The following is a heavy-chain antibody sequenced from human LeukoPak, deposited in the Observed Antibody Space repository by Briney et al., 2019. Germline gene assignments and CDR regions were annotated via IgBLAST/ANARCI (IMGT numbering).Heavy chain of an antibody. CDR3: AKEFIAGDGHVDCDS. J-gene: IGHJ4*02. D-gene: IGHD5-24*01. CDR2: ITSSGSTT. V-gene: IGHV3-23*01. Sequence: PGGSLRLSCAASGFTISTYAMTWVRQAPGKGLEWVSSITSSGSTTYYADSVKGRFTISRDISKNTLYLQMNSLTAEDSAVYYCAKEFIAGDGHVDCDSWGQGTLVTFSS. CDR1: GFTISTYA.